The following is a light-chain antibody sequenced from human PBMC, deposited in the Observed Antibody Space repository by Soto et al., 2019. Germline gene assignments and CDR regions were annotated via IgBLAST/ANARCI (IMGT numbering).Light chain of an antibody. CDR1: SSDVGGYNY. CDR3: CSYAGSYTLV. V-gene: IGLV2-11*01. J-gene: IGLJ2*01. CDR2: DVS. Sequence: QSVLTQPRSVSGSPGQSVTISCTGTSSDVGGYNYVSWYQHHPGKVPKLMIYDVSKWPSGVPDRFSGSKSGNTASLTISGLQAEDEADYYCCSYAGSYTLVFGGGTKVTVL.